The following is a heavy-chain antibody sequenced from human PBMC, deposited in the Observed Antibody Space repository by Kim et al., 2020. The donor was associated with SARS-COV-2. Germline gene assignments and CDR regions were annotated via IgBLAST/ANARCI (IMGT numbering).Heavy chain of an antibody. J-gene: IGHJ5*02. CDR1: GASIRGYY. D-gene: IGHD5-12*01. V-gene: IGHV4-4*07. CDR2: VYSTGST. Sequence: SETLSLTCTVSGASIRGYYYSWIRQPAGKGLEWIGRVYSTGSTNYNPSLKSRVSMSADTSKNQFSLRLTSVTAADTAVYYCAKDAGNSGPTWSWFDPWGHGAQVIVSS. CDR3: AKDAGNSGPTWSWFDP.